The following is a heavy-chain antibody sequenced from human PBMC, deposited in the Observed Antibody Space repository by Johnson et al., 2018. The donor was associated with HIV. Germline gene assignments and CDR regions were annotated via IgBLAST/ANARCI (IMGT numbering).Heavy chain of an antibody. CDR1: GFTFSSYA. CDR2: ISYDGSNK. D-gene: IGHD2-8*01. J-gene: IGHJ3*02. V-gene: IGHV3-30-3*01. CDR3: ARDNIVLMVGGAFDI. Sequence: QVQLVECGGGVVQPGRSLRLSCAASGFTFSSYAMHWVRQAPGKGLEWVAVISYDGSNKYYADSVKGRFTIARDNSKNTLYLQMNSLRAEDTAVYYCARDNIVLMVGGAFDIWGQGTMVTVSS.